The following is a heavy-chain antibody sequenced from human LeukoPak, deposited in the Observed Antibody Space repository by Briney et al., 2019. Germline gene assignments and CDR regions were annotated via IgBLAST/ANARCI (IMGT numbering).Heavy chain of an antibody. D-gene: IGHD3-22*01. Sequence: PSETLSLTCTLSGGSISSYYWSWLRQPAGKGLEWIGRISSSGSTNYNPSLKSRVTISVDTSKNQFSLKLSSVTAADTAVYFCARGPYSYDSSGAFDIWGQGTMVTVSS. CDR3: ARGPYSYDSSGAFDI. V-gene: IGHV4-4*07. J-gene: IGHJ3*02. CDR2: ISSSGST. CDR1: GGSISSYY.